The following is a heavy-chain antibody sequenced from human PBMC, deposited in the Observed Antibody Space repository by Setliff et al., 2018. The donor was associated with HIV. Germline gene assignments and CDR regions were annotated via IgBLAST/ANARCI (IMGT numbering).Heavy chain of an antibody. CDR2: VNGGNGNT. V-gene: IGHV1-3*01. J-gene: IGHJ2*01. CDR1: GYTFTTYA. CDR3: ARHDGTYCGGDCYLLGYFDL. D-gene: IGHD2-21*02. Sequence: ASVKVSCKASGYTFTTYAMHWVRQAPGQRLEWMGWVNGGNGNTEYSQKFQGRVTITRDISASTAYMELSSLSSVTAADTAVYYCARHDGTYCGGDCYLLGYFDLWGRGTLVTVSS.